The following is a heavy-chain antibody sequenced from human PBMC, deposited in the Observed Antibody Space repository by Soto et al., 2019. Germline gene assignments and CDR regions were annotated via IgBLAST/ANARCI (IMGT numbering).Heavy chain of an antibody. CDR2: IYYSGST. J-gene: IGHJ6*02. CDR3: ARGNYDILTDYGMDV. Sequence: QVQLQESGPGLVKPSETLSLTCTVSGGSISSYYWSWIRQPPGKGLEWIGYIYYSGSTNYNPSLKSRVTISVDTSKNQFSLKRSSVTAADTAVYYCARGNYDILTDYGMDVWGQGTTVTVSS. CDR1: GGSISSYY. V-gene: IGHV4-59*01. D-gene: IGHD3-9*01.